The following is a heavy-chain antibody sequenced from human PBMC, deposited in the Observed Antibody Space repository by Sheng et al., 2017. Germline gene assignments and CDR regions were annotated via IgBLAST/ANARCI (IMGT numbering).Heavy chain of an antibody. CDR2: INPSGGST. V-gene: IGHV1-46*01. CDR1: GYTFTSYY. CDR3: ARGSIFWLQSYYFDY. J-gene: IGHJ4*02. Sequence: QVQLVQSGAEVKKPGASVKVSCKASGYTFTSYYMHWVRQAPGQGLEWMGIINPSGGSTSYAQKFQGRVTMTRDTSTSTVYMELSSLRSEDTAVYYCARGSIFWLQSYYFDYWGQGTLVTVSS. D-gene: IGHD5-18*01.